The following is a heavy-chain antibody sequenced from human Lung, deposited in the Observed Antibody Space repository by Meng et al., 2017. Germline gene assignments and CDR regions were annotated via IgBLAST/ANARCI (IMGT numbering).Heavy chain of an antibody. D-gene: IGHD2-21*01. V-gene: IGHV4-4*02. CDR1: GGSISSDNW. Sequence: QLQLQGSGPGRGKPSGTLSLTCAVSGGSISSDNWWSWVRQPPGKGLEWIGEIYHSGSTNYNPSLKSRITISVDKPKNQFSLTLSSVTAADTAVYYCTKNDFYCLGYWGQGTLVTVSS. CDR2: IYHSGST. CDR3: TKNDFYCLGY. J-gene: IGHJ4*02.